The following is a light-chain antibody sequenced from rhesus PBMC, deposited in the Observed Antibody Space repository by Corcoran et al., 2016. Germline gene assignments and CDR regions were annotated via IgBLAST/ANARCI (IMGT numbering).Light chain of an antibody. CDR1: SSDIGAYNY. J-gene: IGLJ1*01. Sequence: QSAPTQAPSVSGSPGQSVNISCTGTSSDIGAYNYVSWYQQHPGKAPNLMIYGVSNRPSGVSDRFSGSQSGNTASLTISGLQTEDEADYYCCSYTTSSTFIFGAGTRLTVL. CDR2: GVS. CDR3: CSYTTSSTFI. V-gene: IGLV2S7*01.